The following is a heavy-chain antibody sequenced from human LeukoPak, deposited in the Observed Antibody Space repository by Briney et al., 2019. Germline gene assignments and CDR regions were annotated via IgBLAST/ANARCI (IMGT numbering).Heavy chain of an antibody. D-gene: IGHD3-3*01. CDR2: IYYSGST. Sequence: SETLSLTGTFFVGSISSISYYWGWIRKPPGKGLEWIGSIYYSGSTYYNPSLKSRVTISVDTSKNQFSLKLSSVTAADTAVYYCARRPVLRFLGSDAFDIWGQGTMVTVSS. J-gene: IGHJ3*02. CDR3: ARRPVLRFLGSDAFDI. CDR1: VGSISSISYY. V-gene: IGHV4-39*01.